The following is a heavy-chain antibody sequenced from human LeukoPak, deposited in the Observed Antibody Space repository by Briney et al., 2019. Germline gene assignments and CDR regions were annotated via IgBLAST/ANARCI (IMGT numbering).Heavy chain of an antibody. CDR2: IYTSGST. Sequence: PSETLSLTCTVSGGSISSYYWSWIRQPAGKGLEWIGRIYTSGSTNYNPSLKSRVTMSVDTSKNQFSLKLSSVTAADTAVYYCAAAHWDRREYGSGSYNYWGQGTLVTVSS. CDR3: AAAHWDRREYGSGSYNY. J-gene: IGHJ4*02. D-gene: IGHD3-10*01. V-gene: IGHV4-4*07. CDR1: GGSISSYY.